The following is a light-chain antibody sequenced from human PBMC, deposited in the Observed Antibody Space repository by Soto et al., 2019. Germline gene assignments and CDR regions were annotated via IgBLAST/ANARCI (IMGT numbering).Light chain of an antibody. Sequence: EIVLTQSPGTLSVSPGERATLSCRASQRVSSRQLAWYQQKPGQPPRLVIYGASSRATGIPDSFSGSGSGTDFTLTISRLEPEDFAVYYCQQYGSSPLTFGGGTKVDIK. CDR2: GAS. CDR1: QRVSSRQ. V-gene: IGKV3-20*01. J-gene: IGKJ4*01. CDR3: QQYGSSPLT.